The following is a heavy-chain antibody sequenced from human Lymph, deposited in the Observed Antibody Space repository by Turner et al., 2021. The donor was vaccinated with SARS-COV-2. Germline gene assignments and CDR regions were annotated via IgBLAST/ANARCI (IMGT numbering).Heavy chain of an antibody. CDR3: ARGRYSGGGMDV. CDR2: MNPNSGNT. Sequence: QVQLVQSGAGVKKPGASVKVSCKASGYTFTSYDINWVRQATGQGLEWMGWMNPNSGNTGYAQKFQGRVTMTRNISISTAYMELSTLRSEDTAVYYCARGRYSGGGMDVWGQGTTVTVSS. D-gene: IGHD1-26*01. J-gene: IGHJ6*02. V-gene: IGHV1-8*01. CDR1: GYTFTSYD.